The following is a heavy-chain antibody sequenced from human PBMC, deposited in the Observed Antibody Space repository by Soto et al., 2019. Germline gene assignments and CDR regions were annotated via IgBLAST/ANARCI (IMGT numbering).Heavy chain of an antibody. V-gene: IGHV3-53*01. J-gene: IGHJ6*02. CDR3: ARVYDFWSGPVPFYGMDV. Sequence: PWGSLRLACAASVFTFSSNSMSWVRQAPGKGLEWVSVIYSGGSTYYADSVKVRFTISRDNSKNTLYLQMNSLRAEDTAVYYCARVYDFWSGPVPFYGMDVWGQGTTVTVSS. CDR2: IYSGGST. D-gene: IGHD3-3*01. CDR1: VFTFSSNS.